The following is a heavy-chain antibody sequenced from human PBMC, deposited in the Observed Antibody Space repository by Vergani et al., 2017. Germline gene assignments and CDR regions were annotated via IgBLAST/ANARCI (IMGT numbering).Heavy chain of an antibody. J-gene: IGHJ4*02. V-gene: IGHV4-39*01. Sequence: QLQLQESGPGLVKPSETLSLTCTVSGGSISSSSYYWGWIRQPPGKGLEWIGSIYYSGSTYYNPSLKSRVTISVDTSKNQFSLKLSSVTAADTAVYYCARLSRSCXCDYWGQGTLVTVSS. CDR2: IYYSGST. CDR3: ARLSRSCXCDY. CDR1: GGSISSSSYY. D-gene: IGHD6-6*01.